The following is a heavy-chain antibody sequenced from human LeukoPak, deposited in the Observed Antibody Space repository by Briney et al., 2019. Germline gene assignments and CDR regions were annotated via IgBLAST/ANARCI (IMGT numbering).Heavy chain of an antibody. Sequence: GRSLRLSCAASGFTFSSYGMHWVRQAPGKGLEWVAVISYDGSNKYYADSVKGRFTISRDNAKNSLYLQMNSLRAEDTAVYYCARDWCDYWGQGTLVTVSS. CDR3: ARDWCDY. V-gene: IGHV3-30*03. J-gene: IGHJ4*02. CDR1: GFTFSSYG. D-gene: IGHD4/OR15-4a*01. CDR2: ISYDGSNK.